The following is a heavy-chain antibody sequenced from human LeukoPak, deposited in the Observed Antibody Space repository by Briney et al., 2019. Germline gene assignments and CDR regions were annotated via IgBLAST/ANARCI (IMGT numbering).Heavy chain of an antibody. CDR2: INIGGTNT. CDR3: ARAPEDYSDTPGYFDY. V-gene: IGHV3-11*06. Sequence: PGGSLRLSCAASGFTFNDYYMSWIRQAPGKGLEWLSYINIGGTNTHYADSVKGRFTISRDNAKNSLYLQMNSLRAEDTAVYYCARAPEDYSDTPGYFDYWGQGVLVTVSS. CDR1: GFTFNDYY. D-gene: IGHD3-16*01. J-gene: IGHJ4*02.